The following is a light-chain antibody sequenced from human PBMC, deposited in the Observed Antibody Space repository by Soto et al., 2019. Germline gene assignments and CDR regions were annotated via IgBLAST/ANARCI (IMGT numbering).Light chain of an antibody. CDR3: QQRNVWPPIT. CDR1: QSIHTS. CDR2: DST. Sequence: VLTQSPATLSLSPGERATLSCRASQSIHTSLAWYQQKPGQPPRLVVYDSTLRANGVPDRFGGSRSGTEFTLTINSLEPEDVAVYYCQQRNVWPPITFGQGTRLEI. V-gene: IGKV3-11*01. J-gene: IGKJ5*01.